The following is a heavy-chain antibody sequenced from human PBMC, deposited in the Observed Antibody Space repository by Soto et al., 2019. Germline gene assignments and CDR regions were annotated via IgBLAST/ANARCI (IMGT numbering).Heavy chain of an antibody. D-gene: IGHD3-16*02. CDR2: ISTYSGDP. J-gene: IGHJ5*01. Sequence: ASVKGSCKTSGYSFTSNAITWVRQAPGQGLEWMGWISTYSGDPNYAQKFQGRVTMTTDTSTNTAYIELRNLRSDDTAVSSCARAWGRYQAAAGGDGFDSWGQGTLVTFSS. CDR1: GYSFTSNA. CDR3: ARAWGRYQAAAGGDGFDS. V-gene: IGHV1-18*04.